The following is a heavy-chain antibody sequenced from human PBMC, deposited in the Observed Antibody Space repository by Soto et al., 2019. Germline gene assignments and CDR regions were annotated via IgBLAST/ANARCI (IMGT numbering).Heavy chain of an antibody. CDR1: GGSFSGYY. V-gene: IGHV4-34*01. CDR3: ATQLIAARSFDY. CDR2: INHSGST. Sequence: QVQLQQWGAGLLKPSETLSLTCAVYGGSFSGYYWSWIRQPPGKGLEWIGEINHSGSTNYNPSLKSRVTTSVDTSKNQFSLKLSSVTAADTAVYYCATQLIAARSFDYWGQGTLVTVSS. J-gene: IGHJ4*02. D-gene: IGHD6-6*01.